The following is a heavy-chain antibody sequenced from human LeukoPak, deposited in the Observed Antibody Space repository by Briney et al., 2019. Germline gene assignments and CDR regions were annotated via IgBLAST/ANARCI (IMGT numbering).Heavy chain of an antibody. CDR1: GGSVSSNY. D-gene: IGHD2-2*01. J-gene: IGHJ4*02. CDR3: ARIQSSSSPFDY. V-gene: IGHV4-59*02. Sequence: PSETLSLTCTVSGGSVSSNYWSWIRQPHGKGLEWIGYIYYSGTTTYNPSLESRFTISVDTSKNQFSLRLSSVTAADTAVYYCARIQSSSSPFDYWGQGTLVTVSS. CDR2: IYYSGTT.